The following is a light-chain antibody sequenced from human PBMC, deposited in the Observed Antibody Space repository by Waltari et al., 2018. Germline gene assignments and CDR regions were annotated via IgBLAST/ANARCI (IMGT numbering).Light chain of an antibody. CDR3: QQYGRSPTWT. CDR1: QSVSSSY. V-gene: IGKV3-20*01. CDR2: GVS. Sequence: EIVLTQSPGTLSLSPGERATLSCRASQSVSSSYLAWYQQKPGQAPRLLIYGVSSRATGIPDRSSGRGSGTDFTLTISRLEHEDSAVYYCQQYGRSPTWTFGQGTKVGIK. J-gene: IGKJ1*01.